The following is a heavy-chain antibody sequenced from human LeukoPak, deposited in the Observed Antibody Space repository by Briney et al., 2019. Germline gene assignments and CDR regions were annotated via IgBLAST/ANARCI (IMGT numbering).Heavy chain of an antibody. J-gene: IGHJ5*02. V-gene: IGHV4-34*01. CDR2: INDSGTT. CDR1: GGSLSGYY. Sequence: SETLSLTCAVYGGSLSGYYWNWIRQSPGKVLEWIGEINDSGTTNYNPSLKSRATISIDRSRKQFSLKLTSVTAADTAVYYCARTSTLTTAFDIWGQGTLVTVSS. CDR3: ARTSTLTTAFDI. D-gene: IGHD4-11*01.